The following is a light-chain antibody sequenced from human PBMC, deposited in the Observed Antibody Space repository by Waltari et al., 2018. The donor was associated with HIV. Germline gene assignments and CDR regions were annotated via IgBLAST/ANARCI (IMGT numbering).Light chain of an antibody. CDR2: RDR. V-gene: IGLV3-1*01. J-gene: IGLJ2*01. Sequence: SYELTQPPSVSVSPGQTASITCSGDKLGDKYACWYQQKAGQSPVLVIYRDRKRPSGIPELFSGSNSGNTATLTISGTRAMDEADYYCQAWDSSTVVFGGGTKLTVL. CDR3: QAWDSSTVV. CDR1: KLGDKY.